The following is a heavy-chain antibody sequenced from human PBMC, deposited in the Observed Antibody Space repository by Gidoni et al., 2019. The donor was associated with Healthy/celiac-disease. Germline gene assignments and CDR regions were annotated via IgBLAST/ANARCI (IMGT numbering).Heavy chain of an antibody. CDR2: INPKFGGT. D-gene: IGHD5-12*01. V-gene: IGHV1-2*04. CDR3: ARSLGRRCAAVAQEVGAFDI. Sequence: QVQLVQSGAEVKKPGASVTVSCKDSGYNFTGYYLPWVRQDTGQGLEWMGWINPKFGGTNYAGKLTGWVTMTGDTAISTAYMELRRLRSDDTAVYYCARSLGRRCAAVAQEVGAFDIWGQGTMVTVSS. J-gene: IGHJ3*02. CDR1: GYNFTGYY.